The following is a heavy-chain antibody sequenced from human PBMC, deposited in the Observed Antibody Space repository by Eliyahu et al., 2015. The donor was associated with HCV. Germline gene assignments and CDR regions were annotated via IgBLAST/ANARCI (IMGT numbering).Heavy chain of an antibody. CDR1: NYA. CDR2: ISYDGSNE. D-gene: IGHD3-22*01. Sequence: NYAMHWVRQAPGKGLDWVAVISYDGSNENYADSVQGRFTISRDFSKNTVYLQMNSLRVEDTAVYYCAKGAIQYSSNYYLAAFDIWGQGTMVTVSS. CDR3: AKGAIQYSSNYYLAAFDI. J-gene: IGHJ3*02. V-gene: IGHV3-30-3*02.